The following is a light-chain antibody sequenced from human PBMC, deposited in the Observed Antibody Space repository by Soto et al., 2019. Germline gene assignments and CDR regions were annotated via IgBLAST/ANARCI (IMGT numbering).Light chain of an antibody. J-gene: IGKJ5*01. CDR1: LSVSVY. V-gene: IGKV3-11*01. CDR3: HQRQYWPPIT. CDR2: DAS. Sequence: VVLMQSRATLSLSPGERATLSCSTSLSVSVYLDWYQQKPGQAPRLLISDASNRATGIPARFSGSGSGTDFTLTISSLEPEDFAVYYCHQRQYWPPITFGQATRLEI.